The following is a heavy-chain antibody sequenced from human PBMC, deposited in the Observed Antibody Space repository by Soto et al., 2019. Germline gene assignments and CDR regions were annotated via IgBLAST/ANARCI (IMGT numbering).Heavy chain of an antibody. CDR1: GFTFSSYW. J-gene: IGHJ6*03. Sequence: GGSLRLSCAASGFTFSSYWMSWVRQAPGKGLEWVANIKQDGSEKYYVDSVKGRFTISRDNAKNSLYLQMNSLRAEDTAVYYCARDREWLRQYYYYYYYMDVWGKGTTVTVSS. CDR2: IKQDGSEK. D-gene: IGHD5-12*01. V-gene: IGHV3-7*01. CDR3: ARDREWLRQYYYYYYYMDV.